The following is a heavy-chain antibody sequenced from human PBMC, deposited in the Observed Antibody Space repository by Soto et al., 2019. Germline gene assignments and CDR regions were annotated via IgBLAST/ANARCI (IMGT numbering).Heavy chain of an antibody. Sequence: EVQLVETGGGLIQPGGSLRLSCAASGFTVSSNYMSWVRQAPGKGLEWVSVIYSGGSTYYADSVKGRFTISRDNSKNTLYLQMNSLRAEDTAVYYCAREGWFGELLPYYWGQGTLVTVSS. D-gene: IGHD3-10*01. J-gene: IGHJ4*02. V-gene: IGHV3-53*02. CDR1: GFTVSSNY. CDR3: AREGWFGELLPYY. CDR2: IYSGGST.